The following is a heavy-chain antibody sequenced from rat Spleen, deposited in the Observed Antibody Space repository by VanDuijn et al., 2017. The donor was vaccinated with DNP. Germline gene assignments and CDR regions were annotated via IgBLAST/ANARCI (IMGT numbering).Heavy chain of an antibody. CDR3: ARPNNIGTAYWFAY. V-gene: IGHV5S10*01. CDR2: IIYDGSRT. Sequence: EVQLVESGGGLVQPGRSLKLSCAASGFIFSDYNMAWVRQAPKKGLEWVATIIYDGSRTYYRDSVKGRFTISRDNAKNTLSLQMNSLRSEDTATYYCARPNNIGTAYWFAYWGQGTLVTVSS. CDR1: GFIFSDYN. J-gene: IGHJ3*01. D-gene: IGHD1-5*01.